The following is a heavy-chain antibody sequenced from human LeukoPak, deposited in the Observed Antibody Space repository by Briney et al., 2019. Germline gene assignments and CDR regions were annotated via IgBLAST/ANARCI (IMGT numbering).Heavy chain of an antibody. V-gene: IGHV4-59*08. CDR1: GGSISSYY. J-gene: IGHJ3*02. CDR2: IYYSGST. Sequence: PSETLSLTCTVSGGSISSYYWSWIRQPPGKGLEWIGYIYYSGSTNYNPSLKSRVTISVDTSKNQFSLKLSSVTAADTAVYYCARGVRGYYDSSGYPHDAFDIWGQGTMVTVSS. D-gene: IGHD3-22*01. CDR3: ARGVRGYYDSSGYPHDAFDI.